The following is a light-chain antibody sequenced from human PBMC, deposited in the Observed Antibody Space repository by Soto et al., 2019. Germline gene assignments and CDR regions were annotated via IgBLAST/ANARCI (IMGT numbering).Light chain of an antibody. CDR2: GAS. J-gene: IGKJ3*01. V-gene: IGKV3-20*01. CDR3: LQHNSYPIT. CDR1: QSVSSSY. Sequence: EIVLTQSPGTLSLSPGERATLSCRASQSVSSSYLAWYQQKPGQAPRLLIYGASSRATGIPDRFSGSGSGTDFTLTISSLQPADFGTYFCLQHNSYPITFGPGTKVEIK.